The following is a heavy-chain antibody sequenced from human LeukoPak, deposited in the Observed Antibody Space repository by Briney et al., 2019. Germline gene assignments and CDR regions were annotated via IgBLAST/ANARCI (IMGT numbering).Heavy chain of an antibody. CDR3: ARDLKRTVGATTASDY. J-gene: IGHJ4*02. Sequence: ASVKVSCKASGYTFTSYGISGVRQAPGQGLEWMGWISAHNGDTNYAQKFQGRVSMTTDTSTSTGYMELRSLTSDDTAVYYCARDLKRTVGATTASDYWGQGTLVTVSS. CDR1: GYTFTSYG. CDR2: ISAHNGDT. D-gene: IGHD1-26*01. V-gene: IGHV1-18*01.